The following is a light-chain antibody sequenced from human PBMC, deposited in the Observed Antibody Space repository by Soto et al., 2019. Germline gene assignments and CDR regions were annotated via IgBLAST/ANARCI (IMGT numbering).Light chain of an antibody. Sequence: QSVLTQPPSASGSPGQSVTISCTGTSSDVGGYNYVSWYQQHPGKAPKLMIYEVSKRPSGVPDRFSASKSGNTASLAINGLQAEDEAHYYCQSYDNSLSGSWVFGGGTKVTVL. CDR2: EVS. V-gene: IGLV2-8*01. J-gene: IGLJ3*02. CDR1: SSDVGGYNY. CDR3: QSYDNSLSGSWV.